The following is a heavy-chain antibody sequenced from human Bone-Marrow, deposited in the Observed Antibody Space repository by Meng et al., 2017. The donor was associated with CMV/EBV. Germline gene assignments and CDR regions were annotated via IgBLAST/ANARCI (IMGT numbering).Heavy chain of an antibody. V-gene: IGHV3-11*01. CDR1: GFTFSDYH. CDR2: MSSSGTRI. D-gene: IGHD3-16*01. CDR3: ASQIRANAFDS. J-gene: IGHJ3*02. Sequence: SCVASGFTFSDYHMGWIRQAPGKGLEWVSYMSSSGTRIYHADSVKGRFTISRDNAKNSLYLQMNSLRVDDTAVYYCASQIRANAFDSWGQGTMVTVSS.